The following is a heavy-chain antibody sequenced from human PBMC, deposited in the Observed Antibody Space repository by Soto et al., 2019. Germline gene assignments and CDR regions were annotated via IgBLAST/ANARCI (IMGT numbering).Heavy chain of an antibody. D-gene: IGHD5-18*01. CDR3: ARAGTDGAYNYYYMDV. CDR2: IKQDGGEK. V-gene: IGHV3-7*03. CDR1: GFTFSSYW. J-gene: IGHJ6*03. Sequence: GGSLRLSCAASGFTFSSYWMSWVRQAPGKGLEWVANIKQDGGEKYHVDSVKGRFTVSRDNSKRTLYLQMNSLRAEDTAVYYCARAGTDGAYNYYYMDVWGKGTTVTVSS.